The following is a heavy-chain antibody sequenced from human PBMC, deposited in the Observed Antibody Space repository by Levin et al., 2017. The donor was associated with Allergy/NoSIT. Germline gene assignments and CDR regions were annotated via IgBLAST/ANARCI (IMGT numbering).Heavy chain of an antibody. CDR2: IYYSGST. V-gene: IGHV4-59*08. Sequence: SSETLSLTCTVSGGSISSYYWSWIRQPPGKGLEWIGYIYYSGSTNYNPSLKSRVTISVDTSKNQFSLKLSSVTAADTAVYYCARRKRSGWYPSGMDVWGQGTTVTVSS. J-gene: IGHJ6*02. CDR3: ARRKRSGWYPSGMDV. CDR1: GGSISSYY. D-gene: IGHD6-19*01.